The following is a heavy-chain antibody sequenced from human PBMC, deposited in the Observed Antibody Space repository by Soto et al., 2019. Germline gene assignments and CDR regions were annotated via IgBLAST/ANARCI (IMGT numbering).Heavy chain of an antibody. Sequence: SVKVSCKASGFTFTSSAMQWVRQARGQRLEWIGWIVVGSGNTNYAQKFQERVTITRDMSTSTAYMELSSLRSEDTAVYYCAADEYYDFWSGYSDAFDIWGQGTMVTVSS. CDR1: GFTFTSSA. CDR2: IVVGSGNT. V-gene: IGHV1-58*02. D-gene: IGHD3-3*01. J-gene: IGHJ3*02. CDR3: AADEYYDFWSGYSDAFDI.